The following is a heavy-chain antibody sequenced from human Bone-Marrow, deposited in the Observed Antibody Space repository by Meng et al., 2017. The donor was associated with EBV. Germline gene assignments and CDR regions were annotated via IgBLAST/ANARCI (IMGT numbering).Heavy chain of an antibody. Sequence: VQPVRVGAEWKKPGASVKVSCKASGYTFTGYYMHWVRQAPGQGLEWMGRINPNSGGTNYAQKFQGRVTMTRDTSISTAYMELSRLRSDDTAVYYCARFTYYYDSSGPNWFDPWGQGTLVSVSS. CDR2: INPNSGGT. J-gene: IGHJ5*02. D-gene: IGHD3-22*01. CDR3: ARFTYYYDSSGPNWFDP. CDR1: GYTFTGYY. V-gene: IGHV1-2*06.